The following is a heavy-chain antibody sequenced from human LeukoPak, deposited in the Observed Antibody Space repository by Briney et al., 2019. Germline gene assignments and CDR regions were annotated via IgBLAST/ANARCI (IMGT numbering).Heavy chain of an antibody. J-gene: IGHJ4*02. CDR2: INSDGSWT. Sequence: PGGSLRLSCAASGNYWMHWVRQAPGKGLVWVSHINSDGSWTSYADSVKGRFTISKDNAKNTVYLQMNSLSAEDTAVYYCVSFYETYWGRGTLVIVSS. CDR1: GNYW. CDR3: VSFYETY. D-gene: IGHD2/OR15-2a*01. V-gene: IGHV3-74*01.